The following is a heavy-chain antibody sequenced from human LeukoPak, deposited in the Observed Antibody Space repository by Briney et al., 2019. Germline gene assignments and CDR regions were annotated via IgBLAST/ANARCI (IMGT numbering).Heavy chain of an antibody. CDR1: GFTFSSYE. Sequence: GGSLRLSCAASGFTFSSYEMNWVRQAPGKGLEWVSYISSSGSTIYYADSVKGRFTISRDNAKNSLYLQMNSLRAEDTAVYYCARLGYGSGSYLYHRMDVWGRGTTVTVSS. V-gene: IGHV3-48*03. CDR3: ARLGYGSGSYLYHRMDV. CDR2: ISSSGSTI. D-gene: IGHD3-10*01. J-gene: IGHJ6*02.